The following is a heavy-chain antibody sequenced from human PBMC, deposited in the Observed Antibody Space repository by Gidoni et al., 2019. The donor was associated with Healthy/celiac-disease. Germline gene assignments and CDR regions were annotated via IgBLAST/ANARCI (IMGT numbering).Heavy chain of an antibody. CDR3: ARQSLQDSSGYSLPDY. D-gene: IGHD3-22*01. CDR1: GGSISSSSYY. CDR2: IYYSGST. Sequence: QLQLQASGPGLVKPSETLSLTCTVPGGSISSSSYYWGWIRQPPGQGLEWIGSIYYSGSTYYNPSLKSRVTISVDTSKNQFSLKLSSVTAADTAVYYCARQSLQDSSGYSLPDYWGQGTLVTVSS. J-gene: IGHJ4*02. V-gene: IGHV4-39*01.